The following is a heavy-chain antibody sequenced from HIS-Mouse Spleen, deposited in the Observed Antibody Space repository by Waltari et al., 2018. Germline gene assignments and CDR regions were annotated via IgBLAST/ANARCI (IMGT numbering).Heavy chain of an antibody. CDR1: GFTFRSYS. J-gene: IGHJ3*02. D-gene: IGHD5-12*01. V-gene: IGHV3-21*01. CDR2: ISSSSSYI. Sequence: EVQLVESGGGLVKPGGSLRLSCAASGFTFRSYSLNWVRQAPGKGLEWVSSISSSSSYIYYADSVKGRFTISRDNAKNSLYLQMNSLRAEDTAVYYCIRNGVATKAFDIWGQGTMVTVSS. CDR3: IRNGVATKAFDI.